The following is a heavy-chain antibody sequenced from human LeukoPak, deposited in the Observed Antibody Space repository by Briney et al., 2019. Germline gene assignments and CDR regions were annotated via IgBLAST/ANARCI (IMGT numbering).Heavy chain of an antibody. V-gene: IGHV1-18*04. D-gene: IGHD3-9*01. CDR2: ISAYNGNT. CDR1: GYTFTSYG. CDR3: ARDSSYDILTGSLWYCYGMDV. J-gene: IGHJ6*04. Sequence: ASVKVSCKASGYTFTSYGISWVRQAPGQGLEWMGWISAYNGNTNYAQKLQGRVTMTTDTSTSTAYMELRSLRSDDTAVYYCARDSSYDILTGSLWYCYGMDVWGKGTTVTVSS.